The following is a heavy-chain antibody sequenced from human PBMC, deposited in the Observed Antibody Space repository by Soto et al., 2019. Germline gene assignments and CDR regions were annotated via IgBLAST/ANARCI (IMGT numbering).Heavy chain of an antibody. V-gene: IGHV3-74*01. Sequence: EVQLVESGGGLVQPGGSLRLSCAASGFTFSSYWMYWVRQAPGKGLEWVSHMNNDGSYTIYAESVKGRFTFSRDNAKNTTYLHTNSLLAANTGVYYGGRVRYMHTCDIWRQGTMVPLPP. J-gene: IGHJ3*02. CDR1: GFTFSSYW. CDR3: GRVRYMHTCDI. D-gene: IGHD2-8*01. CDR2: MNNDGSYT.